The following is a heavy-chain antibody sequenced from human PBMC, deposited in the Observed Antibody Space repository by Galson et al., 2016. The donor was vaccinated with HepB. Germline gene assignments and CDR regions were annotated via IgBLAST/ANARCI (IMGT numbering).Heavy chain of an antibody. J-gene: IGHJ4*02. CDR2: IDREDGDT. CDR1: GYTLSDLS. CDR3: VIDPQV. Sequence: SVKVSCKVSGYTLSDLSVYWVRQAPGKGLESMGGIDREDGDTMYAQKFQGRVTMTADTSTDTAYMELRSLRSEDTALYYCVIDPQVWGQGTLVTVSS. V-gene: IGHV1-24*01.